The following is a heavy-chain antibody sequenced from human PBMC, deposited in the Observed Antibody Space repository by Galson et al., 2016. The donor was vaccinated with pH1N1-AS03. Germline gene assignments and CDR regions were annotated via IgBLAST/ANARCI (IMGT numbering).Heavy chain of an antibody. CDR3: AKEGDEGAFDC. CDR2: ISGIGTST. V-gene: IGHV3-23*01. CDR1: GFTFKNYA. Sequence: SLRLSCAASGFTFKNYAMSWVRQAPGKGLEWVSVISGIGTSTYYAASVKGRFSISGDNARNTLSLQMDGLRAEDTALYYCAKEGDEGAFDCWGQGTLVTVSP. J-gene: IGHJ4*02.